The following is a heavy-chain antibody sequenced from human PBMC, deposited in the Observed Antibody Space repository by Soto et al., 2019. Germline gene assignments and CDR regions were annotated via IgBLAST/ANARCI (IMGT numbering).Heavy chain of an antibody. D-gene: IGHD2-15*01. CDR1: GFTFSSYA. CDR3: ARVGYCSGGSCHKRSYYSSGMDV. J-gene: IGHJ6*02. V-gene: IGHV3-30-3*01. CDR2: ISYDGSNK. Sequence: QVQLVESGGGVVQPGRSLRLSCAASGFTFSSYAMHWVRQAPGKGLEWVAVISYDGSNKYYADSVKGRFTISRDNATNTLYLQMNSLRAEDTAVYYCARVGYCSGGSCHKRSYYSSGMDVWGQGAPVTVSS.